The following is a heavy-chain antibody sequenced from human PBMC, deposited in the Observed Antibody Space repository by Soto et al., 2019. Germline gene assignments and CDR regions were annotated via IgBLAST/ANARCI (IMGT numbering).Heavy chain of an antibody. CDR3: ARDLGITGTPSGEANYYYGMDV. J-gene: IGHJ6*02. D-gene: IGHD1-20*01. Sequence: PSETLSLTCTVSGGSISSGGYYWSWIRQHPGKGLEWIGYIYYSGSTYYNPSLKSRVTISVDTSKNQFSLKLSSVTAADTAVYYCARDLGITGTPSGEANYYYGMDVWGQGTTVTVSS. V-gene: IGHV4-31*03. CDR1: GGSISSGGYY. CDR2: IYYSGST.